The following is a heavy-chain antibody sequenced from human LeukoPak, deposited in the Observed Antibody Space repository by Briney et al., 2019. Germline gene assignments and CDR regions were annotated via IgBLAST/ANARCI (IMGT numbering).Heavy chain of an antibody. CDR3: ARVAARSSADFYYYMDV. CDR1: GFTFSRYS. Sequence: PGGSLRLSCAASGFTFSRYSMIWVRQAPGKGLEWVSFTSSSSSYIYYADSVKGRFTISRDNAKTSLFLQMNSLRAEDTAVYYCARVAARSSADFYYYMDVWGTGTTVIVSS. V-gene: IGHV3-21*01. J-gene: IGHJ6*03. D-gene: IGHD2-15*01. CDR2: TSSSSSYI.